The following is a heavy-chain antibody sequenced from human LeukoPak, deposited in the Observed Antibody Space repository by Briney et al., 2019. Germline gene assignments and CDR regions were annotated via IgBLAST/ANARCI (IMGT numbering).Heavy chain of an antibody. J-gene: IGHJ1*01. CDR3: ARDAGYCSSSSCGAYFQH. Sequence: PSQTPSLICTVSGGSISSYYWSWIRQPPGKGLEWIGYIYYTGSTNYNPSLKSRVIISVDTSKNQFSLKLSSVTAADTAVYYCARDAGYCSSSSCGAYFQHWGQGTLVTVSS. V-gene: IGHV4-59*01. D-gene: IGHD2-2*01. CDR1: GGSISSYY. CDR2: IYYTGST.